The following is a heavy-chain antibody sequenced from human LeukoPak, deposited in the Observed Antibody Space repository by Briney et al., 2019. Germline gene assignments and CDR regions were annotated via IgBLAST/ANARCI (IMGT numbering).Heavy chain of an antibody. CDR3: ALSSSSNLSVDY. CDR1: GGSISSYY. CDR2: IYYSGST. V-gene: IGHV4-59*12. D-gene: IGHD6-13*01. J-gene: IGHJ4*02. Sequence: SETLSLTCTVSGGSISSYYWSWIRQPPGKGLEWIGYIYYSGSTNYNPSLKSRVTISVDTSKNQFSLKLSSVTAADTAVYYCALSSSSNLSVDYWGQGTLVTVSS.